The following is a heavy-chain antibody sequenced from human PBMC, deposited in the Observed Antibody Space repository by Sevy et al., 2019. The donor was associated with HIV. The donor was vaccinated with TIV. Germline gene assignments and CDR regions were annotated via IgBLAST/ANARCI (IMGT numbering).Heavy chain of an antibody. Sequence: GGSLRLSCAASGFTFSSYGMPWVRQAPGKGLEWVAFIRYDGSNKYYADSVKGRFTISRDNSKNTLYLQMNSLRAEDTAVYYCAKELYYYDSSGLYWGQGTLVTVSS. CDR2: IRYDGSNK. CDR3: AKELYYYDSSGLY. CDR1: GFTFSSYG. D-gene: IGHD3-22*01. V-gene: IGHV3-30*02. J-gene: IGHJ4*02.